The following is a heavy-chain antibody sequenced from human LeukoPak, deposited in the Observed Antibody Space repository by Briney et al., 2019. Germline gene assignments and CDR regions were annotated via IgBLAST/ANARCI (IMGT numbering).Heavy chain of an antibody. J-gene: IGHJ4*02. Sequence: GGSLRLSCAVSGFAFRDFAMSWVRQAPGKGLHWVSMVTRSATTYYAGSVMGRFTISRDHSRDTLYLQMDRLRVEDTAVYYCTRMSGWDFQKYHFKRWGQGSLVTVSS. D-gene: IGHD1-26*01. CDR1: GFAFRDFA. CDR2: VTRSATT. CDR3: TRMSGWDFQKYHFKR. V-gene: IGHV3-23*01.